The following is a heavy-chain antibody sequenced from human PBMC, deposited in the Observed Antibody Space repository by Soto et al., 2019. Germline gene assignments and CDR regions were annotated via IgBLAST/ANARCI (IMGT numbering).Heavy chain of an antibody. Sequence: PGXSLILSSAASGFGFTNSWMNCVRQAPSKGLEWVGRIKSKNDGGTTDYAAPVQGRFTISRDDSKTTIYLQMNSLKTEDTAVYYCTSAGQYCTSTTCKAYWGQGTPVTVSS. D-gene: IGHD2-2*01. CDR3: TSAGQYCTSTTCKAY. J-gene: IGHJ4*02. V-gene: IGHV3-15*07. CDR1: GFGFTNSW. CDR2: IKSKNDGGTT.